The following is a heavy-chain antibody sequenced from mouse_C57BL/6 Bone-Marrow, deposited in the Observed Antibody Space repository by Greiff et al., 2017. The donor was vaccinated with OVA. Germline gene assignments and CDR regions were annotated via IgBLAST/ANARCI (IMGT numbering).Heavy chain of an antibody. CDR3: ARNGSTTGPHWYFEV. J-gene: IGHJ1*03. CDR2: IDPSDSYT. V-gene: IGHV1-69*01. D-gene: IGHD1-1*01. Sequence: QVQLQQPGAELVMPGASVKLSCKASGYTFTSYWMHWVKQRPGQGLEWIGEIDPSDSYTNYNQKFKGKSTLTVDKSSSTAYMQLSSLTSEDSAVYYCARNGSTTGPHWYFEVWGTGTTGTVSS. CDR1: GYTFTSYW.